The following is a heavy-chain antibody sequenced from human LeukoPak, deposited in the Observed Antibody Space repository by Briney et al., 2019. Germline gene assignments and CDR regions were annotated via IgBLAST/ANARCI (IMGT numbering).Heavy chain of an antibody. D-gene: IGHD6-13*01. J-gene: IGHJ6*02. Sequence: ASVKVSCKASGYTFTSYDINWVRQATGQGLEWMGWMNPNSGNTGYAQKFQGRVTMTRNTSISTAYMELSSLRSEDTAVYYCARNGMVSSSWPYYYYGMDVWGQGTTVTVSS. CDR3: ARNGMVSSSWPYYYYGMDV. V-gene: IGHV1-8*01. CDR2: MNPNSGNT. CDR1: GYTFTSYD.